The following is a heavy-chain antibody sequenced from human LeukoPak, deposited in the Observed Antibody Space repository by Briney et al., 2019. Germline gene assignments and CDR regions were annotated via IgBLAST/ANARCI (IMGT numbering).Heavy chain of an antibody. CDR1: GGSFRSST. CDR2: TIPIFGAP. V-gene: IGHV1-69*05. CDR3: ARGPLHVALSSGSLKWLDP. J-gene: IGHJ5*02. Sequence: SVKVSCKVSGGSFRSSTFAWVRQAPGRGLEWMGGTIPIFGAPNYALEFQDRATITTDESTSTVYMELSSLTSEDTAIYYCARGPLHVALSSGSLKWLDPWGQGSLVTVSS. D-gene: IGHD5-12*01.